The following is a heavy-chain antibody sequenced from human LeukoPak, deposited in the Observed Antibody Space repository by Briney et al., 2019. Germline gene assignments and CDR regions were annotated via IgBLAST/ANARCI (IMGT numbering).Heavy chain of an antibody. V-gene: IGHV3-21*01. CDR3: ARGGYDYVWGSYRYMDV. J-gene: IGHJ6*03. CDR1: GFTFSSYA. D-gene: IGHD3-16*02. CDR2: ISSSSSYI. Sequence: GGSLRLSCAASGFTFSSYAMSWVRQAPGKGLEWVSSISSSSSYIYYADSVKGRFTISRDNAKNSLYLQMNSLRAEDTVVYYCARGGYDYVWGSYRYMDVWGKGTTVTVSS.